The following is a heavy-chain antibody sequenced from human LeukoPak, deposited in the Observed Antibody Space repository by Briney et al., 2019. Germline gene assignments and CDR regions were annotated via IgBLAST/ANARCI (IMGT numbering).Heavy chain of an antibody. CDR3: ARVYSGLRFLEWFFDY. D-gene: IGHD3-3*01. CDR2: INPNSGGT. J-gene: IGHJ4*02. V-gene: IGHV1-2*02. CDR1: GYTFTGYY. Sequence: ASVKVSCKASGYTFTGYYMHWVRQAPGQGLEWMGWINPNSGGTNYAQKFQGRVTTTRDTSISTAYMELSRLRSDDTAVYYCARVYSGLRFLEWFFDYWGQGTLVTVSS.